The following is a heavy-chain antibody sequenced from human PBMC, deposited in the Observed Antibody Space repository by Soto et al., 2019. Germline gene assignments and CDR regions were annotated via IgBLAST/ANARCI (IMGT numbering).Heavy chain of an antibody. V-gene: IGHV1-69*13. CDR3: ARVVTAISPFDY. Sequence: SVKVSCRASGCTFSSYAISWVRQAPGQGLEWMGGIIPIFGTANYAQKFQGRVTITADESTSTAYMELSSLRSEDTVVYYCARVVTAISPFDYWGQGSMVTVSS. CDR1: GCTFSSYA. CDR2: IIPIFGTA. J-gene: IGHJ4*02. D-gene: IGHD2-21*02.